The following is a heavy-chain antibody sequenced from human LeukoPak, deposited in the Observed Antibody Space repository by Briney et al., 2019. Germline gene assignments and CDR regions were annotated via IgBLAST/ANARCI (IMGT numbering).Heavy chain of an antibody. Sequence: PGGSLRLSCAASGFTFSGFWMSWVRQTPGKGLEWVANIKQDGSEKYHVDSVKGRFTISRDNAKNSLSLQMNGLRVEDTAVYYCARAGSFWHYVYWGQGTLVTVSS. J-gene: IGHJ4*02. CDR3: ARAGSFWHYVY. CDR2: IKQDGSEK. D-gene: IGHD1-7*01. V-gene: IGHV3-7*01. CDR1: GFTFSGFW.